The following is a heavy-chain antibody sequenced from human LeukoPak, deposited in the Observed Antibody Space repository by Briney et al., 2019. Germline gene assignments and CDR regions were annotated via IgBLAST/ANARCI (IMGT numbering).Heavy chain of an antibody. CDR3: AREALGELSFEFGVFGY. V-gene: IGHV3-30*04. CDR1: GFTFSSYA. CDR2: ISYDGSNK. J-gene: IGHJ4*02. Sequence: PGGSLRLSCAASGFTFSSYAMHWVRQAPGKGLEWVAVISYDGSNKYYADSVKGRFTISRDNSKNTLYLQMNSLRAEDTAVYYCAREALGELSFEFGVFGYWGQGTLVTVSS. D-gene: IGHD3-16*02.